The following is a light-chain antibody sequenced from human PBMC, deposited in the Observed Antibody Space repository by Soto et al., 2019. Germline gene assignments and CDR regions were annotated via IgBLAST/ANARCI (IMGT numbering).Light chain of an antibody. CDR3: MQSTHLPTT. Sequence: DIVMTQTPLSLAVTPGQPASMSCKSSQSLLNSDGETYLHWYVQKAGQPPQLLIYKVSNRFSGVSERFSGSASGTDFRLTISRVEAEDFGVYYCMQSTHLPTTFGQGTRLETK. V-gene: IGKV2D-29*01. J-gene: IGKJ5*01. CDR2: KVS. CDR1: QSLLNSDGETY.